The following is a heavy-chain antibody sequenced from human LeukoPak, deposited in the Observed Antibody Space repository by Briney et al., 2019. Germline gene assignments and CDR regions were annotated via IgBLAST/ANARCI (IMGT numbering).Heavy chain of an antibody. CDR2: IWYGGSNK. V-gene: IGHV3-33*01. J-gene: IGHJ3*02. D-gene: IGHD2-21*01. CDR3: ARACGGECYCEGFDAFDI. Sequence: GGSLSLSCAVSGFTFSSHGMHGARQARGGGVECVAVIWYGGSNKYYADSVEGRFTISRDHPKNTLYVQMQRLSGEHWCVLYCARACGGECYCEGFDAFDIWGQGTMVTVSS. CDR1: GFTFSSHG.